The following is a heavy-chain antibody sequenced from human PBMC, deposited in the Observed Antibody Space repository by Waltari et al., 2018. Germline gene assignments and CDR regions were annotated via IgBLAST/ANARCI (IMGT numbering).Heavy chain of an antibody. J-gene: IGHJ4*02. D-gene: IGHD4-17*01. CDR3: ARDYIYGCHFEY. Sequence: EVILVESGGSSVEVGGSLRLSCEASGFSLRDYGMSGVRQVPGKGLEWGSWKSERCPLKHYADSVKGRITISKSDDKNLGSLGMTSLRAEDSAVYYCARDYIYGCHFEYWGKGMLVTVSS. CDR1: GFSLRDYG. V-gene: IGHV3-48*01. CDR2: KSERCPLK.